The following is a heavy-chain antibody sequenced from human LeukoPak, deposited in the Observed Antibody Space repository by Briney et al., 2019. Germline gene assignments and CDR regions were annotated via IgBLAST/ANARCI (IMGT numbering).Heavy chain of an antibody. CDR2: ISSSSSYI. CDR1: GCTFSSYS. D-gene: IGHD3-10*01. CDR3: ARAGGSYGSGSYFKG. J-gene: IGHJ4*02. Sequence: GGSLRLSCAASGCTFSSYSMNWVRQAPGKGLEWVSSISSSSSYIYYADSVKGRFTISRDNAKNPLYLQMNSLRAEDTAVYYCARAGGSYGSGSYFKGWGQGTLVTVSS. V-gene: IGHV3-21*01.